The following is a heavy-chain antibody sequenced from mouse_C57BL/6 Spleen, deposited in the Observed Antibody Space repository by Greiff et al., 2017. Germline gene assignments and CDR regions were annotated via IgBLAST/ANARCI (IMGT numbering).Heavy chain of an antibody. V-gene: IGHV14-4*01. CDR2: IDPENGDT. Sequence: EVQLQQSGAELVRPGASVKLSCTASGFNIKDDYMHWVKQRPEQGLEWIGWIDPENGDTEYASKFQGKATITADTSSNPASLQLSSLTSEDTAVYYCTFTTVVARYFDVWGTGTTVTVSS. J-gene: IGHJ1*03. CDR3: TFTTVVARYFDV. CDR1: GFNIKDDY. D-gene: IGHD1-1*01.